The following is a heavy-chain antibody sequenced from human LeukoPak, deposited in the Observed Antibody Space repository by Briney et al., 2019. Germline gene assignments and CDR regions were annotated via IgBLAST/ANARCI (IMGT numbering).Heavy chain of an antibody. CDR2: INQGGSEK. CDR3: VRDDSGYDY. V-gene: IGHV3-7*05. D-gene: IGHD5-12*01. CDR1: GFTFSNYW. J-gene: IGHJ4*02. Sequence: GGSLRLSCAASGFTFSNYWMSWVRQAPGKGLEWVANINQGGSEKYYLNSVKGRFTISRDNAKDSLYLQMNSLRTDDTAIYYCVRDDSGYDYWGQGTLVTVSS.